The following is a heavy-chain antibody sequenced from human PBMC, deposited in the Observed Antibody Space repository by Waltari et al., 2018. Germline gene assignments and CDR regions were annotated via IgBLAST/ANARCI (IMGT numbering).Heavy chain of an antibody. V-gene: IGHV3-21*01. D-gene: IGHD6-6*01. CDR2: ISSNGAYI. CDR1: GLTFRPST. CDR3: AREGGRGSSSSDWFDS. Sequence: DVQLVESGGGLVTPGGFLRLSCAASGLTFRPSTLTRVRQAPGKGLEGVSAISSNGAYIYYADSVRGRLTISRDNAKNSLSLQGNSLRADDTAVYYWAREGGRGSSSSDWFDSWGQGTLVTVSS. J-gene: IGHJ5*01.